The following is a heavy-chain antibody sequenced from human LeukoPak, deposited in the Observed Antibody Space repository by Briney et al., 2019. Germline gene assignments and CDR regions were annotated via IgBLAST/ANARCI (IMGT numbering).Heavy chain of an antibody. CDR2: IIPIFGTV. Sequence: SVKVSCKASGGTFSRYSISWVRQAPGQGLEWMGRIIPIFGTVNYAQKFQGRVTITTDESTGTAYMELSSLRSEDTAVYYCARDPADTSYYYYYMGVWGKGTTVTVSS. D-gene: IGHD2-2*01. J-gene: IGHJ6*03. V-gene: IGHV1-69*05. CDR3: ARDPADTSYYYYYMGV. CDR1: GGTFSRYS.